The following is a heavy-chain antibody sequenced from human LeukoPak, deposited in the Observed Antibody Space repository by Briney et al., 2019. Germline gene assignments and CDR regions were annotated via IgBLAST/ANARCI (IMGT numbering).Heavy chain of an antibody. J-gene: IGHJ5*02. CDR3: ARDRIPPHANWFDP. CDR2: IYHSGST. D-gene: IGHD2-21*01. CDR1: GGSISSGGYS. V-gene: IGHV4-30-2*01. Sequence: SETLSLTCAVSGGSISSGGYSWSWIRQPPGKGLEWIGYIYHSGSTYYNPSLKSRVTISVDRSKNQFSLKLSSVTAADTAVYYCARDRIPPHANWFDPWGQGTLVTVSS.